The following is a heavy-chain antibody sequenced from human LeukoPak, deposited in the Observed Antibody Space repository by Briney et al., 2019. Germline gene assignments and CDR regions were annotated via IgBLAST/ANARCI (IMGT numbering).Heavy chain of an antibody. CDR3: AHYGDYRFLYYFDH. J-gene: IGHJ4*02. Sequence: SGPTLVKPTQTLTLTCTFSGFSLSTSGVGVGWIRQPPGKALEWLALIYWNDDKRYSPSLKTRLTITKDTSKNQVVLTMTNMDPVDTATYYCAHYGDYRFLYYFDHWGQGAPVTVSS. V-gene: IGHV2-5*01. D-gene: IGHD4-17*01. CDR1: GFSLSTSGVG. CDR2: IYWNDDK.